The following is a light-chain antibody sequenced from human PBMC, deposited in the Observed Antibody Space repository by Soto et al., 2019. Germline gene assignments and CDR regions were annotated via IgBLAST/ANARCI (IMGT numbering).Light chain of an antibody. CDR3: QQYNNWPRT. J-gene: IGKJ1*01. Sequence: EVVLTQSPATLSLSPGERATLSCRASQSIRNYLAWYQQKPGQAPRLLIYDASNRATGIPARFSGSGSGTEFTLTISSLQSEDFAVYYCQQYNNWPRTFGQGTKVDIK. CDR1: QSIRNY. CDR2: DAS. V-gene: IGKV3D-15*01.